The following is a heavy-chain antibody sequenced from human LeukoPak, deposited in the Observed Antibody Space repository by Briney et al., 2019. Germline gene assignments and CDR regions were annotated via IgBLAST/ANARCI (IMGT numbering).Heavy chain of an antibody. CDR2: INHSGST. V-gene: IGHV4-34*01. CDR1: GGSFSGYY. J-gene: IGHJ5*02. CDR3: ASRAHEGYCSGGSCYEYNWFDP. Sequence: SETLSLTCAVYGGSFSGYYWSWIRQPPGKGLEWIGEINHSGSTNYNPSLKSRVTISVDTSKNQFSLKLSSVTAADTAVYFCASRAHEGYCSGGSCYEYNWFDPWGQGTLVTVSS. D-gene: IGHD2-15*01.